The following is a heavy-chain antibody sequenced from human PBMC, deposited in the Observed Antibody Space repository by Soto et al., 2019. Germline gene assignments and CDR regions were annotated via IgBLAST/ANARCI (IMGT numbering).Heavy chain of an antibody. CDR2: IYYSGST. V-gene: IGHV4-31*03. J-gene: IGHJ4*02. Sequence: QVQLQESGPGLVKPSQTLSLTCTVSGGSISSGGYYWSWIRQHPGKGLEWIGYIYYSGSTYYNPSLKSRVTISVDTCKNQFSLKLSSVTAADTAVYYCARVGPTTVTPNYFCDYWGQGTLVTVSS. CDR1: GGSISSGGYY. D-gene: IGHD4-17*01. CDR3: ARVGPTTVTPNYFCDY.